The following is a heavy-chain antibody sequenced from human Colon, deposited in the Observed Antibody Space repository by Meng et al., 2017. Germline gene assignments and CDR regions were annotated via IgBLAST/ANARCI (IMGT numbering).Heavy chain of an antibody. CDR3: ARDSRSGGISLDAFDI. Sequence: GESLKISCAASGFTFSSYEMNWVRQAPGKGLEGVSYISSSGSTIYYADSVKGRFTISRDNAKNSLYLQMNSLRAEDTAVYYCARDSRSGGISLDAFDIWGQGTMVTVSS. CDR2: ISSSGSTI. V-gene: IGHV3-48*03. D-gene: IGHD2-15*01. CDR1: GFTFSSYE. J-gene: IGHJ3*02.